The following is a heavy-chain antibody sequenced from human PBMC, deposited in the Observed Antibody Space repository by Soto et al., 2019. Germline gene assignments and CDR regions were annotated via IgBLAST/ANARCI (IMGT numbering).Heavy chain of an antibody. D-gene: IGHD3-9*01. CDR2: IYGTVNM. J-gene: IGHJ2*01. Sequence: QVQLQESGPGLVKPSQTLSLTCTVSDDSISSGGYYWSWIRQHPGKGLEWIGYIYGTVNMYYKSSLKSRLTFSVDPSKNNFSLKLTSVTAADTAVYYCARGTDTWFFALWGRGTLVTVSS. CDR3: ARGTDTWFFAL. CDR1: DDSISSGGYY. V-gene: IGHV4-31*03.